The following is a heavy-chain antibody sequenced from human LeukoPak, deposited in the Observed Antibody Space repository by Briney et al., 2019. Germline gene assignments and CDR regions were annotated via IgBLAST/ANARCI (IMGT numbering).Heavy chain of an antibody. J-gene: IGHJ3*02. V-gene: IGHV4-39*01. CDR1: GGSISGSSYY. D-gene: IGHD2-2*01. CDR3: AKPYAPFAAFDI. Sequence: SETLSLTCTVSGGSISGSSYYWGWIRQPPGKGLEWIGSIYYSGSTYYNPSLKSRVTISVDTSKNQFSLKLSSVTAADTAVYYCAKPYAPFAAFDIWGQGTMVTISS. CDR2: IYYSGST.